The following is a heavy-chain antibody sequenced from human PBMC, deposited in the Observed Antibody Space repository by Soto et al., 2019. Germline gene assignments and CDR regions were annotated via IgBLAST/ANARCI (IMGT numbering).Heavy chain of an antibody. D-gene: IGHD4-17*01. Sequence: QDQLVQSGAEVKKPGSSVKVSCTAFGGPFSSHTFSWVRQAPGQGLEWMGRIIPALGTTTYAQKFQGRVTITADESVTRVYMELNSLRTEDTAVYYCARPDFGDYWYFDLWGRGTLVTVSS. CDR2: IIPALGTT. CDR3: ARPDFGDYWYFDL. V-gene: IGHV1-69*08. CDR1: GGPFSSHT. J-gene: IGHJ2*01.